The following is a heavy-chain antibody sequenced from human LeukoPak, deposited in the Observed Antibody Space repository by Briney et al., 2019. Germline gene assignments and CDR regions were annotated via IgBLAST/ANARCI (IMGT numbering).Heavy chain of an antibody. CDR3: AKDGYCSGGSCRFATPFDY. V-gene: IGHV3-23*01. Sequence: GGSLRLPCADSGFTFSTYSMHWVRQAPGKGLEWVSAISGSGGSTYYADSVKGRFTISRDNSKNTLYLQMNSLRAEDTAVYYCAKDGYCSGGSCRFATPFDYWGQGTLVTVSS. J-gene: IGHJ4*02. CDR2: ISGSGGST. CDR1: GFTFSTYS. D-gene: IGHD2-15*01.